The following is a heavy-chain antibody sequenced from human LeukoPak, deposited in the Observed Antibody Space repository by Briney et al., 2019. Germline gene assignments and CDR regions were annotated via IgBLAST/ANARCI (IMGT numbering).Heavy chain of an antibody. J-gene: IGHJ1*01. CDR1: GGSISSYY. Sequence: SETLSLTCTVSGGSISSYYWSWIRQPPGKGLEWIGYIYYSGSTNYNPSLKSRVTISVDTSKNQFSLKLSSVTAADTAVYYCARQRVYYDSSGFQHWGQGTLVTVSS. V-gene: IGHV4-59*08. CDR3: ARQRVYYDSSGFQH. D-gene: IGHD3-22*01. CDR2: IYYSGST.